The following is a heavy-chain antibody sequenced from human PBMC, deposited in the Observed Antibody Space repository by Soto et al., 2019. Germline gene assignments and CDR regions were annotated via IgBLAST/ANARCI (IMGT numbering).Heavy chain of an antibody. Sequence: ASVKVSCKASGDTFNFYTINWVRQAPGQRLEWMGWINPGNGNTNCSQKFQDRVTITRDKSASTAYMELSSLRSEDTAVYYCARGESVVGDYWGQGTLVTVSS. D-gene: IGHD2-15*01. V-gene: IGHV1-3*01. CDR1: GDTFNFYT. CDR3: ARGESVVGDY. CDR2: INPGNGNT. J-gene: IGHJ4*02.